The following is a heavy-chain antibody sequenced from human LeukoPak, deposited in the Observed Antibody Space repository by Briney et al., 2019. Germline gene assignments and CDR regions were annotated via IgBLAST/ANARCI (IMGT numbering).Heavy chain of an antibody. J-gene: IGHJ5*02. CDR2: IYYSGST. D-gene: IGHD3-3*01. CDR1: GGSFSSYY. V-gene: IGHV4-39*01. Sequence: SETLSLTCAVYGGSFSSYYCGWIRQPPGKGLEWIGSIYYSGSTYYNPSLKSRVTISVDTSKNQFSLKLSSVTAADTAVYYCARRLRFLEWLSQSRTDYRFDPWGQGTLVAVSS. CDR3: ARRLRFLEWLSQSRTDYRFDP.